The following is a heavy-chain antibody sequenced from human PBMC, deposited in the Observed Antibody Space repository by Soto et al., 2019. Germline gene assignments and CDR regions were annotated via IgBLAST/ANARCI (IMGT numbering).Heavy chain of an antibody. J-gene: IGHJ6*02. CDR1: GGSFSGYY. CDR2: INHSGST. V-gene: IGHV4-34*01. D-gene: IGHD2-2*01. CDR3: ARGDQYQHTYNNYLSYGMDV. Sequence: SETLYLTSAVYGGSFSGYYWSWIRQPPGKGLEWIGEINHSGSTNYNRSLKSRVTISVDTSKHQFSLKLNSVTAADTAVYYCARGDQYQHTYNNYLSYGMDVWGQGTTVTVSS.